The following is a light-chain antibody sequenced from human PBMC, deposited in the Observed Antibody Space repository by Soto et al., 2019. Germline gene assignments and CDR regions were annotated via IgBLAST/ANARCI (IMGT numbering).Light chain of an antibody. Sequence: EIVLTQSPGTLSLSPGERATLSCRASQSVSNNYLAWYQQKPGQAPRLLIYGASNRATGIPDRFSGSGSGTDFTLTISRLEPEDFAVYYCQKRNIWPPVTFGQGTRLEIK. CDR3: QKRNIWPPVT. J-gene: IGKJ5*01. CDR2: GAS. V-gene: IGKV3D-20*02. CDR1: QSVSNNY.